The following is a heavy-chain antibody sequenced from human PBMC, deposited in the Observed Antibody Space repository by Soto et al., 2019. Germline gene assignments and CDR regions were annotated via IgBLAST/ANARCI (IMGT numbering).Heavy chain of an antibody. J-gene: IGHJ4*02. CDR2: ISASDSGT. D-gene: IGHD3-16*01. V-gene: IGHV3-23*01. CDR1: GFTFRKNA. Sequence: EVQVLESGGALVQPGGSLRLSCAASGFTFRKNAMTWVRQAPGQGLEYVSSISASDSGTFYAASVRGRFVISRDNGKGTLYLQMSRRRAEDTALSYYTEAVADRGIYAWGRGTRDTVSP. CDR3: TEAVADRGIYA.